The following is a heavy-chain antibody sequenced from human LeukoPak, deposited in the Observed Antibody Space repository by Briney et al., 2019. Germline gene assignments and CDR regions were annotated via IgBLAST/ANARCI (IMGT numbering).Heavy chain of an antibody. J-gene: IGHJ4*02. D-gene: IGHD5-12*01. CDR3: AKDHARIVATYHFDY. V-gene: IGHV3-30*18. CDR1: GFTFSSYG. CDR2: ISYDGSNK. Sequence: GRSLRLSCAASGFTFSSYGMHWVRQAPGKGLEWVAVISYDGSNKYYADSMKGRFTISRDNSKNTLYLQMNSLRAEDTAVYYCAKDHARIVATYHFDYWGQGTLVTVSS.